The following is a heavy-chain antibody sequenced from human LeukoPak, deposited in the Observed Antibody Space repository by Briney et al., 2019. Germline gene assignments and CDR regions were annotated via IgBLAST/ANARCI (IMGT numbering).Heavy chain of an antibody. V-gene: IGHV3-30*04. Sequence: PGGSLKLSCAASGFTFSNYAMHWVRQPPGKGLEWMAVISYDGSKKDYADSVKGRFTISRDNSKNTLYLQMNSLRAEDTAVYYCAKEGNYDTDYYYYMDVWGKGTTVTISS. D-gene: IGHD3-9*01. CDR2: ISYDGSKK. CDR3: AKEGNYDTDYYYYMDV. J-gene: IGHJ6*03. CDR1: GFTFSNYA.